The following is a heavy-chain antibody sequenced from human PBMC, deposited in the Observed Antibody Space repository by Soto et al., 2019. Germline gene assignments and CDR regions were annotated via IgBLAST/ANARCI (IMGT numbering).Heavy chain of an antibody. J-gene: IGHJ4*02. CDR3: AIHGENIWGSYPTPFDS. CDR1: GGSISSSSYY. V-gene: IGHV4-39*01. CDR2: IYYSGST. D-gene: IGHD3-16*02. Sequence: SETLSLTCTVSGGSISSSSYYWGWIRQPPGKGLEWIGSIYYSGSTYYNPSLKSRVTISVDTSKNQFSLKLSSVTAADTAVYYCAIHGENIWGSYPTPFDSWGQGTLVTVSS.